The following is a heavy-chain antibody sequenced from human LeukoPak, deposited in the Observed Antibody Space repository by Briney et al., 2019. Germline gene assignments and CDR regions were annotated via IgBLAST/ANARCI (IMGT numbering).Heavy chain of an antibody. CDR3: ARTYCDSTTCYRFDY. CDR1: GGSISSGGYY. D-gene: IGHD2-2*01. J-gene: IGHJ4*02. V-gene: IGHV4-61*02. CDR2: IQTSGST. Sequence: SETLSLTCTVSGGSISSGGYYWNWIRQPAGKGQEWIGRIQTSGSTNYNPSLNSRVTISVDTSENQFSLELRSVTAADAAVYYCARTYCDSTTCYRFDYWGQGTLVTVSS.